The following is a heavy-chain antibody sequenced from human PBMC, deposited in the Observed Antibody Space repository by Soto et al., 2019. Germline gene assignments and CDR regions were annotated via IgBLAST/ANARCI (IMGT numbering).Heavy chain of an antibody. J-gene: IGHJ5*02. D-gene: IGHD3-3*01. V-gene: IGHV4-4*07. CDR2: IYTSGST. CDR1: GGSISSYY. Sequence: PSETLSLTCTVSGGSISSYYWSWIRQPSGKGLEWIGRIYTSGSTNYNPSLKSRVTMSVATSKNQFSLKLSSVTAADRAVYYCARAGWYYDFWSPSGGNWIDLWGQGTLVTVSS. CDR3: ARAGWYYDFWSPSGGNWIDL.